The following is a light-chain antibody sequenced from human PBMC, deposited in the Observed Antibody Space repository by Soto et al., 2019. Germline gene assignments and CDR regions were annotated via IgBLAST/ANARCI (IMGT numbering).Light chain of an antibody. Sequence: DIVMTQSPLSLPVTPGEPASMSCRSSQNLLHSNGYNYLDWYLQKPGQSPQLLIYLGSNRASGVPDRFSGSGSGTDFTLKISRVEAEDVGVYYCMQALQTPRTFGQGTKVEIK. V-gene: IGKV2-28*01. CDR3: MQALQTPRT. CDR2: LGS. J-gene: IGKJ1*01. CDR1: QNLLHSNGYNY.